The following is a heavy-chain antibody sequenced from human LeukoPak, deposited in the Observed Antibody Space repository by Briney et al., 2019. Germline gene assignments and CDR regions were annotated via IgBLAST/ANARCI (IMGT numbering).Heavy chain of an antibody. CDR3: ARDRPYYDSRWGAFDI. Sequence: SETLSLTCTVSGGSISSYYWSWIRQPPGKGLEWIGYIYYSGSTNYNPSLKSRVTISVDTSKNQFSLKLSSVTAADTAVYYCARDRPYYDSRWGAFDIWGQGTMVTVSS. D-gene: IGHD3-22*01. V-gene: IGHV4-59*01. CDR1: GGSISSYY. CDR2: IYYSGST. J-gene: IGHJ3*02.